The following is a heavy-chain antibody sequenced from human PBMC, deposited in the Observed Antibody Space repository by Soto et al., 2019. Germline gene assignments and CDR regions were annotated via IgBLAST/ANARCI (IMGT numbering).Heavy chain of an antibody. CDR2: ISGSGGST. CDR3: AKYYCSGGSCYGYFDY. Sequence: VQLLESGGGLVQPGGSLRLSCAASGFTFSSYAMSWVRQAPGKGLEWVSAISGSGGSTYYADSVKGRFTISRDNSKNTLYLQMNSLRAEDTAVYYCAKYYCSGGSCYGYFDYWGQGTLVTVSS. J-gene: IGHJ4*02. V-gene: IGHV3-23*01. D-gene: IGHD2-15*01. CDR1: GFTFSSYA.